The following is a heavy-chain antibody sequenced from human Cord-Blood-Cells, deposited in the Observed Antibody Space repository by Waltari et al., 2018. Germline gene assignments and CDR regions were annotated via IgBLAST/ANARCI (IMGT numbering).Heavy chain of an antibody. CDR3: ASQYYYDSSGYFWFDP. CDR2: IYYSGST. V-gene: IGHV4-59*01. D-gene: IGHD3-22*01. CDR1: GGSISSYY. J-gene: IGHJ5*02. Sequence: QVQLQESGPGLVKPSETLSLTCPVSGGSISSYYWSWIRQPPGKGLEWIGYIYYSGSTNYNPSLKSRVTISVDTSKNQFSLKLSSVTAADTAVYYCASQYYYDSSGYFWFDPWGQGTLVTVSS.